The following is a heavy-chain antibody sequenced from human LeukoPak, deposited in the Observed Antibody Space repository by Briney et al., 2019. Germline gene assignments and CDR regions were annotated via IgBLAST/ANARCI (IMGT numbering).Heavy chain of an antibody. V-gene: IGHV4-34*01. D-gene: IGHD1-14*01. CDR2: INHSGST. Sequence: SETLSLTCAVSGGSFSGYYWSWIRQPPGKGLEWIGEINHSGSTNYNPSLKSRVTISVDTSKNQFSLKLSSVTAADTAVYYCARERATRTNDYWGQGTLVTVSS. J-gene: IGHJ4*02. CDR1: GGSFSGYY. CDR3: ARERATRTNDY.